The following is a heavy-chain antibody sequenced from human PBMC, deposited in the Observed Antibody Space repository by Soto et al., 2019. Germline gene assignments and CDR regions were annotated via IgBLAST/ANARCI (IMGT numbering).Heavy chain of an antibody. V-gene: IGHV4-59*01. Sequence: QLQLQESGPGLVKPSETLSLTCTVSGGSISSYYWNWIRQPPGKGLEWLGDIDYSGRTNYNPSLKSPVAISVDMSKNQFSLNLSSVTAADTAVYYCARARGYSGQRRGWFDPWGQGTLVTVSS. CDR2: IDYSGRT. J-gene: IGHJ5*02. CDR3: ARARGYSGQRRGWFDP. CDR1: GGSISSYY. D-gene: IGHD5-12*01.